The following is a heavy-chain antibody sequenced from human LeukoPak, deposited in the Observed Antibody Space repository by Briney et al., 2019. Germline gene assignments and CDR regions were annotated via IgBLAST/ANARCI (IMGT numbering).Heavy chain of an antibody. D-gene: IGHD6-19*01. CDR1: GYSFAYYW. CDR3: ARSGSSGWPYFDY. V-gene: IGHV5-51*01. J-gene: IGHJ4*02. CDR2: IYPGDSDT. Sequence: GESLKISCKGFGYSFAYYWIGWVRQMPGKGLEWMGIIYPGDSDTRYSPSFQGQVTISADKSISTAYLQWSSLKASDTAMYYCARSGSSGWPYFDYWGQGTLVTVSS.